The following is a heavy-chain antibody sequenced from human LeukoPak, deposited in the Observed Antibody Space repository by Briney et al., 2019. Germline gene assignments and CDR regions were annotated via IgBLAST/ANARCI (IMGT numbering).Heavy chain of an antibody. Sequence: GGSLRLSCAASGFTFSSYWMSWVRQAPGKGLEWVANIKQDGSEKYYVDSVKGRFTISRDNAKNSLYLQMNSLRAEDTAVYYCARDRETYYYDSSGYYLDYWGQGTLATVSS. CDR2: IKQDGSEK. V-gene: IGHV3-7*01. CDR3: ARDRETYYYDSSGYYLDY. D-gene: IGHD3-22*01. J-gene: IGHJ4*02. CDR1: GFTFSSYW.